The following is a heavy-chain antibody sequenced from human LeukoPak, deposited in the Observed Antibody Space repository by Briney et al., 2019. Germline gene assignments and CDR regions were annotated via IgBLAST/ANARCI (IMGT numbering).Heavy chain of an antibody. V-gene: IGHV4-59*01. CDR2: VSNIETT. CDR3: ARPPHYYDTSGYSV. CDR1: GHSISIYY. J-gene: IGHJ4*02. Sequence: LSEPLSLTCTVSGHSISIYYWSWLRQPPGKRLEWIGYVSNIETTNYNPSLKSRVTISVDTSKNQFSLRLNSVTAADTAVYYCARPPHYYDTSGYSVWGQGTLVTVSS. D-gene: IGHD3-22*01.